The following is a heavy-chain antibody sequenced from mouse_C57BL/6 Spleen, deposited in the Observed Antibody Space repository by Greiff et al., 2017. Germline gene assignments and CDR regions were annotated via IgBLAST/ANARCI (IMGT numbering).Heavy chain of an antibody. CDR3: ARGDYGSYYFDY. Sequence: EVQVVESGPGLVKPSQSLSLTCSVTGYSITSGYYWNWIRQFPGNKLEWMGYISYDGSNNYNPSLKNRISITRDTSKNQFFLKLNSVTTEDTATYYCARGDYGSYYFDYWGQGTTLTVSS. V-gene: IGHV3-6*01. CDR2: ISYDGSN. D-gene: IGHD1-1*01. CDR1: GYSITSGYY. J-gene: IGHJ2*01.